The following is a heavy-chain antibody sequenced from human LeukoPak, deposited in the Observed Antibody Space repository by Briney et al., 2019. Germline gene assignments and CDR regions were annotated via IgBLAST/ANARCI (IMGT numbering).Heavy chain of an antibody. Sequence: PSETLSLTCTVSGASISSYYWSWIRQSAGKGLEWIGRIYTSGSTNYNPSLKSRVTTSLDTSKNHFSLDLTSVTAADTAVYYCARSAAAGTVGYYYYYMDVWGKGTTVTVSS. D-gene: IGHD6-13*01. J-gene: IGHJ6*03. V-gene: IGHV4-4*07. CDR3: ARSAAAGTVGYYYYYMDV. CDR2: IYTSGST. CDR1: GASISSYY.